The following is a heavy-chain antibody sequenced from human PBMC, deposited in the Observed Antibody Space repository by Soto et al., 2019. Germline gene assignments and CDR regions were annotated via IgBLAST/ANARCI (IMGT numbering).Heavy chain of an antibody. J-gene: IGHJ4*02. V-gene: IGHV3-23*04. CDR3: GKSRYFDY. CDR2: ISGGGSST. Sequence: EVQLVESGGGLVRPGGSLRLSCAASGFIFSNYAMTWVRQAPGKGLEWVSAISGGGSSTYYADPVKGRFTISRDNSKNTLYLQMNSLRAGDTAVYYCGKSRYFDYWGQGTLVTVSS. CDR1: GFIFSNYA.